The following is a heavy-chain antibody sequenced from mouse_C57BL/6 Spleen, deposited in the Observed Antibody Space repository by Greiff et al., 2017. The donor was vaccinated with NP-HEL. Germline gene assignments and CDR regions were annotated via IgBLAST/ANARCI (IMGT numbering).Heavy chain of an antibody. CDR3: ARNIYFDD. Sequence: QVQLQQPGAELVMPGASVKLSCKASGYTFTSYWMHWVNQRPGQGLEWIGEIDPSVSYTNYNLKFKGKSTLTVDKSSSTTYMPRSSLTSEDSAVYYGARNIYFDDWGKGTTLTVSS. V-gene: IGHV1-69*01. J-gene: IGHJ2*01. CDR1: GYTFTSYW. CDR2: IDPSVSYT.